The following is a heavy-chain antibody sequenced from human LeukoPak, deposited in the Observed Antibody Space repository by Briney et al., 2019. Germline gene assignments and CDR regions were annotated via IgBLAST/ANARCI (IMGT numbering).Heavy chain of an antibody. V-gene: IGHV3-73*01. Sequence: GGPLRLSCAASGFTFSGSAMPWVRQASRKGLEWVGRIRSKANSYATAYAASVKGRFTISRDDSKNTAYLQMNSLKTEDTAVYYCTRLKFDGGWFDPWGQGTLVTVSS. CDR2: IRSKANSYAT. D-gene: IGHD3-16*01. CDR3: TRLKFDGGWFDP. CDR1: GFTFSGSA. J-gene: IGHJ5*02.